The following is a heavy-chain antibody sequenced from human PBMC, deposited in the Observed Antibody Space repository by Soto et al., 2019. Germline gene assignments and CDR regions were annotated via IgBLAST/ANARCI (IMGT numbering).Heavy chain of an antibody. CDR3: ANDGFYDSRGYYSPVPFDY. Sequence: EVQLLESGGGLVQPGGSLRLSCGASGFTFSSYAMSWVRQAPGKGLEWVSAISGSGGSTYYADSVKGRFTISRDNSKNTLYLQMHSLRAEDTAVFCCANDGFYDSRGYYSPVPFDYWGQGTLVTVSS. J-gene: IGHJ4*02. CDR2: ISGSGGST. V-gene: IGHV3-23*01. D-gene: IGHD3-22*01. CDR1: GFTFSSYA.